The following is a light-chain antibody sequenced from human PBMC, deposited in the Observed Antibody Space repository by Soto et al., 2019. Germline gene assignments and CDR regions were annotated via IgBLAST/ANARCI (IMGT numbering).Light chain of an antibody. CDR2: DAS. V-gene: IGKV3-20*01. CDR1: QTVRNNY. Sequence: EFVLTQSPGTLSFSPGERATLSCRASQTVRNNYLAWYQQKPGQAPRLLIYDASSRATGIPDRFSGGGSGTDFTLPISRLEPEDFAVYYCQQFSSYPLTFGGGTKVDIK. CDR3: QQFSSYPLT. J-gene: IGKJ4*01.